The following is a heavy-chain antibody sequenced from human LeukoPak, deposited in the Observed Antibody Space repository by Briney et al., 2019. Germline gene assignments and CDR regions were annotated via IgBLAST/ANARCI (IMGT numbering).Heavy chain of an antibody. CDR3: ARGKLNSFDY. Sequence: SQTLSLTCAISGDSVSSNSFAWNWIRQSPSRGLEWLGRTYYRSKWYNEYAGSVTGRVTVNPDTSKNQFSLQLNSVTPEDTAVYYCARGKLNSFDYWGQGSQVTVSS. J-gene: IGHJ4*02. CDR2: TYYRSKWYN. CDR1: GDSVSSNSFA. V-gene: IGHV6-1*01. D-gene: IGHD1-1*01.